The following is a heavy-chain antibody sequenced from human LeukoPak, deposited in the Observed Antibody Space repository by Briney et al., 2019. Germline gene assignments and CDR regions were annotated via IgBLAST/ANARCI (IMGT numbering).Heavy chain of an antibody. D-gene: IGHD4-23*01. CDR1: GFTVSSNY. J-gene: IGHJ4*02. Sequence: PGGSLRLSCAASGFTVSSNYMSWVRQAPGKGLEWVSYISSSGSTIYYADSVKGRFTISRDNAKNSLYLQMNSLRAEDTAVYYCAKALYGGHDYWGQGTLVTVSS. V-gene: IGHV3-11*01. CDR3: AKALYGGHDY. CDR2: ISSSGSTI.